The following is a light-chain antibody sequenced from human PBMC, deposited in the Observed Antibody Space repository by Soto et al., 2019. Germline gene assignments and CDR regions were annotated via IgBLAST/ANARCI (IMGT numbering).Light chain of an antibody. Sequence: QSVLTQSSSATASLGSSVKLTCTLNSGHSSYIIAWHQQQPGKAPRYLMKLEGSGSYNKGSGVPDRFSGSGSGADRYLTISNLQFEGEADYYCETWDSDTRVFGGGTKLTVL. CDR1: SGHSSYI. J-gene: IGLJ3*02. CDR2: LEGSGSY. V-gene: IGLV4-60*02. CDR3: ETWDSDTRV.